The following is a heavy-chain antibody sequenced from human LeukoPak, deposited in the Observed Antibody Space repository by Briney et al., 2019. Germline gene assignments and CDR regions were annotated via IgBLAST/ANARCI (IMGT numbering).Heavy chain of an antibody. CDR3: ASLGYCSGGSCYSNYYYYMDV. Sequence: ASVKVSCKASGYTFTGYYVHWVRQAPGQGLEWMGWINPNSGGTNYAQKFQGRVTMTRDTSISTAYMELSRLRSDDTAVYYCASLGYCSGGSCYSNYYYYMDVWGKGTTVTVSS. J-gene: IGHJ6*03. CDR1: GYTFTGYY. V-gene: IGHV1-2*02. D-gene: IGHD2-15*01. CDR2: INPNSGGT.